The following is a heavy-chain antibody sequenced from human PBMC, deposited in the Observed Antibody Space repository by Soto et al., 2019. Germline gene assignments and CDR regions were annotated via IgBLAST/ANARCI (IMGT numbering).Heavy chain of an antibody. Sequence: EVQLVQSGGGLVKPGASLTLSCAGSGFTFANAWMSWVRQAPGKGLEWVGRMKSITDAGTTDLAAPVKGRFSISRDESKNTWYLRMTNVKVEDTALYSCLTERGAGSYNGYAREDHLGQGTLVTVSS. CDR3: LTERGAGSYNGYAREDH. J-gene: IGHJ4*02. CDR1: GFTFANAW. D-gene: IGHD5-12*01. CDR2: MKSITDAGTT. V-gene: IGHV3-15*01.